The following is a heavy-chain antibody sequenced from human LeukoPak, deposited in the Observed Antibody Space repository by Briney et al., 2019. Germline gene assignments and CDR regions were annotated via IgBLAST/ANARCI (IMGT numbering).Heavy chain of an antibody. Sequence: GASVKVSCKASGYTFTGYYMHWVRQAPGQGLEWMGWINPNSGGTNYAQKFQGRVTMTRDTSISTAYMELSRLRSDDTAVYYCARMGHSSGWYSDYWGQGTLVTVSS. CDR1: GYTFTGYY. J-gene: IGHJ4*02. CDR2: INPNSGGT. V-gene: IGHV1-2*02. CDR3: ARMGHSSGWYSDY. D-gene: IGHD6-19*01.